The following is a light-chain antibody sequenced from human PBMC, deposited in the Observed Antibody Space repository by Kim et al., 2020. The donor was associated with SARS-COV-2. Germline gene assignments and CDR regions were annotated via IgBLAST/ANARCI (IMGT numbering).Light chain of an antibody. CDR1: QNIRSD. CDR2: DAS. Sequence: EIVMTQSPATLSVSPGERATFSCRASQNIRSDLAWYQQRPAQSPRLLIYDASTRAAGVPARFSGSGSGTEFTLTISSLQSEDFGVYYCQQYDTWPPVTFGGGTKLEI. J-gene: IGKJ4*01. CDR3: QQYDTWPPVT. V-gene: IGKV3-15*01.